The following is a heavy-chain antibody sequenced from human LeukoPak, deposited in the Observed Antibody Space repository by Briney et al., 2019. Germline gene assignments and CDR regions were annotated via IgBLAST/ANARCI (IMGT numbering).Heavy chain of an antibody. Sequence: GGSLRLSCAASGFTFSSYSINWVRQAPGKGLEWVANIEQDGSEKYYVDSVKGRFTISRDNAKNSLYLQMNSLRAEDTAVYYCARGGGPTGTTSSFWFDPWGQGTLVTVSS. CDR2: IEQDGSEK. CDR3: ARGGGPTGTTSSFWFDP. CDR1: GFTFSSYS. J-gene: IGHJ5*02. V-gene: IGHV3-7*01. D-gene: IGHD1-1*01.